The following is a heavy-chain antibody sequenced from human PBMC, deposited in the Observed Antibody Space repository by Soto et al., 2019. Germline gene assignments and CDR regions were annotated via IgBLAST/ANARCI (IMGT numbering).Heavy chain of an antibody. CDR1: GFTFSNYW. CDR2: INSDGTST. J-gene: IGHJ6*02. D-gene: IGHD3-10*01. V-gene: IGHV3-74*01. Sequence: GGSLRLSCAASGFTFSNYWIHWVRQAPGKGLVWVSRINSDGTSTSYADSVKGRFTISRDNAKNTLYLQMNSLRVEDTAVYYCARAVRSGGYPYYYYGMDVWGQGTTVTVSS. CDR3: ARAVRSGGYPYYYYGMDV.